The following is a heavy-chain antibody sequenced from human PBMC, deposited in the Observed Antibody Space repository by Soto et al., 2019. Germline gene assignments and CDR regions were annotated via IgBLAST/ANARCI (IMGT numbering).Heavy chain of an antibody. CDR1: GFTFGSYS. V-gene: IGHV3-21*01. J-gene: IGHJ4*02. CDR2: ISSSSSYI. CDR3: ARVPFLTAMVSGATFDY. D-gene: IGHD5-18*01. Sequence: GGSLRLSCAASGFTFGSYSMNWVRRAPGKGLEWVSSISSSSSYIYYADSVKGRFTISRDSAKNSLYLQMNSLRAGDTAVYYCARVPFLTAMVSGATFDYWGQGTLVTVSS.